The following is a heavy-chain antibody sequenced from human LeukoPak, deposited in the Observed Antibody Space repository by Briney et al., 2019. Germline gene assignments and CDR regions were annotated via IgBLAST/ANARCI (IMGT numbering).Heavy chain of an antibody. CDR1: GITFSSYS. CDR2: ITSSSSYI. CDR3: ARHVVAVGFDY. J-gene: IGHJ4*02. D-gene: IGHD3-22*01. V-gene: IGHV3-21*01. Sequence: GGSLRLSCAASGITFSSYSMNWVRQAPGKGLEWVLSITSSSSYIYYADSVKGRFTISRDNAKNSLYLQMNSLRAEDTAVYYCARHVVAVGFDYWGQGTLVTVSS.